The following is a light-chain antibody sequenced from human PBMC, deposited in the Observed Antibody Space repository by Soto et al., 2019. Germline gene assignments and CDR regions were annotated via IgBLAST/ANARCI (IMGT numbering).Light chain of an antibody. V-gene: IGKV3-15*01. CDR2: GVS. CDR3: QQYKNWLALT. CDR1: QRLSSN. J-gene: IGKJ4*01. Sequence: EIVITQSPATLSVSPGERATLSCRASQRLSSNLAWYQQKPGQAHRLLIYGVSTRATGVPARFSGSGSGTEFTLTISSLQSEDSAVYYCQQYKNWLALTFGGGTKLDLK.